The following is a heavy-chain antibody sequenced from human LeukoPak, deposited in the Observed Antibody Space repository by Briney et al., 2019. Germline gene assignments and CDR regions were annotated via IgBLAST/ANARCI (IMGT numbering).Heavy chain of an antibody. J-gene: IGHJ4*02. Sequence: GGYLRLSCAASGFTFSNAWMSWVRQAPGKGLEWVGRIKSETDGGTTDHAAPVKGRFTISRDDSKNTLYLQMNSLKPEDTAIYYCTTSRYYYDSSAYYYWPYWGQGTLVTVSS. CDR1: GFTFSNAW. CDR3: TTSRYYYDSSAYYYWPY. CDR2: IKSETDGGTT. D-gene: IGHD3-22*01. V-gene: IGHV3-15*01.